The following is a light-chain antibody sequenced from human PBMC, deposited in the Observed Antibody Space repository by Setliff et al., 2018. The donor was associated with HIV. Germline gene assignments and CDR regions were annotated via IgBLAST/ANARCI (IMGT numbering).Light chain of an antibody. CDR2: EGT. CDR3: CSYAGTTTVV. CDR1: SSDVGSYNL. V-gene: IGLV2-23*01. J-gene: IGLJ1*01. Sequence: QSALTQPASASGSPGQSITISCTGTSSDVGSYNLVSWYQQHPGNAPKLMIYEGTKRPSGVSNRISGSKSGNTASLTISGLQAADEADYYCCSYAGTTTVVFGTGTKVTVL.